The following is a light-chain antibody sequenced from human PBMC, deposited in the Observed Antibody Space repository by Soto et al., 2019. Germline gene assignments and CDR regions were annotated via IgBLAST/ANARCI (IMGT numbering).Light chain of an antibody. CDR1: SSGVGGYNY. V-gene: IGLV2-14*03. CDR3: SSYTTSNTRQIV. Sequence: QSVLTQPASVSGSPGQSINISCTGTSSGVGGYNYVSWYQHHPGKAPKLSIYDVSNRPSGVSNPFSGSKSGNTASLTISGLQPEDEADHYCSSYTTSNTRQIVFGTGTKLTVL. J-gene: IGLJ1*01. CDR2: DVS.